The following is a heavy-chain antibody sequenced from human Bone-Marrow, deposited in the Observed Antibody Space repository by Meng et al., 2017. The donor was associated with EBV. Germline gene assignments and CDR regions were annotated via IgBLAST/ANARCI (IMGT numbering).Heavy chain of an antibody. CDR2: INRSGST. Sequence: GQLQHWCAGLLKPTETLALTCAFSGWSFCGYYWSWSRLHPGKGLEWIGEINRSGSTNTNPSLKSRVTISVDTSKYQFSLKLSSVTAADTAVYYCASQIKDGDYDKGGLDYWGQGTLVTVSS. V-gene: IGHV4-34*02. D-gene: IGHD4-17*01. CDR1: GWSFCGYY. CDR3: ASQIKDGDYDKGGLDY. J-gene: IGHJ4*02.